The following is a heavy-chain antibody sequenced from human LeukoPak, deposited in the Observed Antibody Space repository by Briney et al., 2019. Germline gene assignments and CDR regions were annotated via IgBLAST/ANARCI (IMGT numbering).Heavy chain of an antibody. CDR1: GFTVSSNY. J-gene: IGHJ4*02. Sequence: GGSLRLSCAASGFTVSSNYMSWVRQAPGKGLEWVSVIYSGGSTYYADSVKGRFTISRDNSKNTLYLQMNSLRAEDTAVYYCARDAGYDSSGFDYWGQGTLVTVSS. CDR3: ARDAGYDSSGFDY. CDR2: IYSGGST. V-gene: IGHV3-66*01. D-gene: IGHD3-22*01.